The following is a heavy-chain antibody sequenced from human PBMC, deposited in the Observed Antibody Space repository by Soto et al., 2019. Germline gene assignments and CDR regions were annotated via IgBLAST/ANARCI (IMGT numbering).Heavy chain of an antibody. Sequence: QVHLVQSGAEVKKPGASVKVSCQGSGYAFTTYGITWVRQAPGQGLEWMGWISAHNGNTNSAQRLQGRVTVTRETSTGTAYMELRSLRYGDTAVYYCARGRYGDYWGQGALVTVSS. D-gene: IGHD1-1*01. J-gene: IGHJ4*02. CDR2: ISAHNGNT. CDR3: ARGRYGDY. V-gene: IGHV1-18*01. CDR1: GYAFTTYG.